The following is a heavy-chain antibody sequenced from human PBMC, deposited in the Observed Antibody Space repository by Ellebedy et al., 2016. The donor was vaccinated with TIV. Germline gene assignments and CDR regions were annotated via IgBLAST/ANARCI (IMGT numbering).Heavy chain of an antibody. J-gene: IGHJ3*02. V-gene: IGHV4-38-2*02. CDR2: IYHTGST. CDR3: ARSIVVIPAAQGIAFDI. D-gene: IGHD2-2*01. CDR1: GYSINNGHY. Sequence: SETLSLXXTVSGYSINNGHYWGWIRQAPGKGLEYIGNIYHTGSTYYNPSLMGRVTISLDTSKNQFSLKLSSVTAADTAVYYCARSIVVIPAAQGIAFDIWGQGTMVTVSS.